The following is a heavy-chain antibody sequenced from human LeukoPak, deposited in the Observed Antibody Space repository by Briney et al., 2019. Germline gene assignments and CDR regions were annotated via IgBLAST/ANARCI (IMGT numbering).Heavy chain of an antibody. J-gene: IGHJ3*02. V-gene: IGHV4-34*01. CDR2: INQSGST. CDR3: ARNDHYDPDAFDI. Sequence: PSETLSLTCPVWGGSFSGYYWSWIRRPPRKGLEWIGEINQSGSTNYNPSLKSRVTISVDTSKNQFSLKLSSVTAADTAVYYCARNDHYDPDAFDIWGQGTMVTVSS. D-gene: IGHD3-22*01. CDR1: GGSFSGYY.